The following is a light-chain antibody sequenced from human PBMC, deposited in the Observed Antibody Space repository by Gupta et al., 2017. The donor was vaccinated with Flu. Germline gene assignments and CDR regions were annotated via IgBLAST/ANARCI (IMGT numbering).Light chain of an antibody. V-gene: IGLV10-54*04. Sequence: STKVGEEEASWLQHNQGLPPKLLFYRNNHRPSGISEGFSASRFGNTAALTINGLQPGDEADYYCSAWDSSLGEWVLGGGTTLTVL. CDR1: STKVGEEE. CDR2: RNN. J-gene: IGLJ3*02. CDR3: SAWDSSLGEWV.